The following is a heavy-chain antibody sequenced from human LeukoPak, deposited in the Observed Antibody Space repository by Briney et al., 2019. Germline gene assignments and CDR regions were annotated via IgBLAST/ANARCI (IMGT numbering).Heavy chain of an antibody. CDR1: GFTFSDYY. Sequence: GGSLRLSCAASGFTFSDYYMSWIRQAPGKGLEWVSYISNSGNTIYYADPVKGRFTISRDNAKNSLYLQMNSLRAEDTAMYYCARVRGSYSIDYWGQGTLVTVSS. CDR3: ARVRGSYSIDY. V-gene: IGHV3-11*04. CDR2: ISNSGNTI. D-gene: IGHD1-26*01. J-gene: IGHJ4*02.